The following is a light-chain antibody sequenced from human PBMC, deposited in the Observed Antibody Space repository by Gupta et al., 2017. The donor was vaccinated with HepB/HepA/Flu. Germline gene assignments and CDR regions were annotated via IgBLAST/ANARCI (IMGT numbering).Light chain of an antibody. CDR3: QQRDSTPRT. CDR2: AAS. Sequence: DIQMTQSPSSLSASVGDRVNITCRASQSISSYLNWYQQKPGKAPKLLIYAASILQSGVPSRFSGSASGTDFTLTISSLQLEDFATYYFQQRDSTPRTFGQGTKLEIK. CDR1: QSISSY. J-gene: IGKJ1*01. V-gene: IGKV1-39*01.